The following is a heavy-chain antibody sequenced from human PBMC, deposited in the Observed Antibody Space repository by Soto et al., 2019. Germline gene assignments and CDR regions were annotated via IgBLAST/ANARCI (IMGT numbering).Heavy chain of an antibody. D-gene: IGHD6-6*01. CDR1: GGSISSYY. CDR3: ASSAYYGMAV. Sequence: QVQLQESGPGLVKPSETLSLTCTVSGGSISSYYWSWIRQPPGKGLEWIGYIYYSGSTNYNPSLKSRVTISVDTSKNQFYLKLSSVTAADKDVYSCASSAYYGMAVWGQGTTVTVSS. J-gene: IGHJ6*02. V-gene: IGHV4-59*01. CDR2: IYYSGST.